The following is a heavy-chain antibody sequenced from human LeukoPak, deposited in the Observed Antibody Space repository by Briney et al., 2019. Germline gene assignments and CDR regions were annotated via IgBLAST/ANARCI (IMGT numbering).Heavy chain of an antibody. Sequence: KASETLSLTCAVSGGSISSGGYSWSWIRQPPGKGLEWIGYIYYSGSTYYNPSLKSRVTISVDTSKNQFSLKLSSVTAADTAVYYCARRGGYSYGYFDYWGQGTLVTVSS. CDR3: ARRGGYSYGYFDY. D-gene: IGHD5-18*01. V-gene: IGHV4-31*11. CDR2: IYYSGST. CDR1: GGSISSGGYS. J-gene: IGHJ4*02.